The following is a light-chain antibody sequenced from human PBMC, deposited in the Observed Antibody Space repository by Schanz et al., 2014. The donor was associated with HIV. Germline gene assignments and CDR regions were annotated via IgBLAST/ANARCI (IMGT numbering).Light chain of an antibody. CDR2: DAS. CDR1: QTISIS. CDR3: QQTYIVPPST. Sequence: DIQMTQSPSSLSAFVGDTVSITCRASQTISISLNWYQQKPGKAPQLLIYDASLLHTGVPSRFSGSGSGTHFTLTLTSLLFEDFATYYCQQTYIVPPSTFGPGTKVKIK. J-gene: IGKJ2*01. V-gene: IGKV1-39*01.